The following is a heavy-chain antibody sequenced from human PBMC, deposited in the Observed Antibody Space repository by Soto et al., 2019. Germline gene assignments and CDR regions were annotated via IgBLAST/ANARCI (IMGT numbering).Heavy chain of an antibody. V-gene: IGHV1-24*01. D-gene: IGHD2-2*01. CDR3: ATDLPFSNIVVVPAAKRAFDI. CDR1: GYTLTELS. CDR2: FDPEDGET. Sequence: ASVKVSCKVSGYTLTELSMHWVRQAPGKGLEWMGGFDPEDGETIYAQKFQGRVTMTEDTSTDTAYMELSSLRSEDTAVYYCATDLPFSNIVVVPAAKRAFDIWGQGTMVTVSS. J-gene: IGHJ3*02.